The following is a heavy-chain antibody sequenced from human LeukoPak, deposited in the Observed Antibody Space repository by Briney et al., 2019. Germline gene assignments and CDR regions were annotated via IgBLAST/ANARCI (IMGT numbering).Heavy chain of an antibody. CDR1: GFTFSSYG. CDR2: IRYDGSNK. V-gene: IGHV3-30*02. CDR3: AKVPIAVAGIIDF. J-gene: IGHJ4*02. Sequence: GGSLRLSCAASGFTFSSYGMHWVRQAPGKGLEWVAFIRYDGSNKYYADSVKGRFTISRDSSKNTLYLQMHSLRAEDTAVYYCAKVPIAVAGIIDFWGQGTLVTVSS. D-gene: IGHD6-19*01.